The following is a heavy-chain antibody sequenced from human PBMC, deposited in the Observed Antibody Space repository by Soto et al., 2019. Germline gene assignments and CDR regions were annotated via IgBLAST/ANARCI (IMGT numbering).Heavy chain of an antibody. CDR1: GYSFTSHY. Sequence: GASVKVSCKAIGYSFTSHYMHWVRQAPGQGLEWMGTIYPGGVNIGYAQKFKGRVTMTKDTSTSTVYMELNSLTSEDTAVYYCARDEDYYDSSGYLNWFDPWGQGTLVTVSS. D-gene: IGHD3-22*01. CDR3: ARDEDYYDSSGYLNWFDP. V-gene: IGHV1-46*01. J-gene: IGHJ5*02. CDR2: IYPGGVNI.